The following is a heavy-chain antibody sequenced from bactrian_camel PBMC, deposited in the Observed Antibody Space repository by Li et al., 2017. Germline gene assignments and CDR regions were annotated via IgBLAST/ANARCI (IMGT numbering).Heavy chain of an antibody. V-gene: IGHV3-3*01. CDR1: TSIPSYSLSC. CDR3: AAGGRVGWDCTIREYEF. D-gene: IGHD5*01. CDR2: IYFSGLRT. J-gene: IGHJ4*01. Sequence: HVQLVESGGGSVRAGGSLNLSCTTSTSIPSYSLSCMYWIRQAPGQEREAVAGIYFSGLRTSYAPSVEGRATISRDNAKNTMTLQMSSVKPEDTAMYYCAAGGRVGWDCTIREYEFWGQGTQVTVS.